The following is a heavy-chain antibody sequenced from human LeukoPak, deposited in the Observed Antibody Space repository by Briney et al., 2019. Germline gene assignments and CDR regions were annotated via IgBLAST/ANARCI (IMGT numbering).Heavy chain of an antibody. Sequence: ASVKDSSKASGYTFTNYDVNWVRRATGQGLEWMGWMNPNSGNTGYAQKFQGRVTITRNTSISTAYMELSSLRSEDTALYYCARGPSCSSLTCHYYLDVWGRGTTVTVSS. J-gene: IGHJ6*03. D-gene: IGHD2-2*01. CDR3: ARGPSCSSLTCHYYLDV. V-gene: IGHV1-8*03. CDR1: GYTFTNYD. CDR2: MNPNSGNT.